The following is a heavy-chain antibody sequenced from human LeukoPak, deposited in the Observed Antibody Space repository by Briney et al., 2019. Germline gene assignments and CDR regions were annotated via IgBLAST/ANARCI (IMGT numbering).Heavy chain of an antibody. D-gene: IGHD3-16*02. J-gene: IGHJ4*02. CDR2: ISVSGGST. Sequence: GGSLRLSCAAPGFTFSSSGMSWVRQAPGKGLEWVSAISVSGGSTYYADSVKGRFTISRDNSKNTLYLQMNSLRAEDTPVYNCAKGFGYYDYGWGSYRYTGNDYWGQGTLVTVSS. V-gene: IGHV3-23*01. CDR1: GFTFSSSG. CDR3: AKGFGYYDYGWGSYRYTGNDY.